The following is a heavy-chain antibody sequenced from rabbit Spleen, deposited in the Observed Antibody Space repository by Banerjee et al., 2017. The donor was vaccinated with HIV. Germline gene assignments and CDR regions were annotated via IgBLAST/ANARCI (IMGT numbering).Heavy chain of an antibody. D-gene: IGHD4-2*01. CDR1: GFSFSSAYY. CDR3: ARAPYTIGYGGDDYPDWLYFNL. Sequence: QSLEESGGDLVKPGASLTLTCTASGFSFSSAYYMCWVRQAPGKGLEWIGCIYAGSSGSTYYATWAKGRFTSKTSSTTVTLEMTSLTAADTATYFCARAPYTIGYGGDDYPDWLYFNLWGQGTLVTVS. CDR2: IYAGSSGST. V-gene: IGHV1S40*01. J-gene: IGHJ4*01.